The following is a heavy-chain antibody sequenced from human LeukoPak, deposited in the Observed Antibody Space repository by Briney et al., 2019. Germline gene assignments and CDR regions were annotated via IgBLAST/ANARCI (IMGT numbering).Heavy chain of an antibody. Sequence: SETLSLTCAAYGGTFSGYYWTWIRQPPGKGLEWIGEINHRRSTKYSPSLKRRVTISVDTSTNKFSLRLISVTAADTAVYYCARRVGRWFGERAYYYNYMDVWGKGTTVTTSS. CDR2: INHRRST. J-gene: IGHJ6*03. CDR3: ARRVGRWFGERAYYYNYMDV. CDR1: GGTFSGYY. D-gene: IGHD3-10*01. V-gene: IGHV4-34*01.